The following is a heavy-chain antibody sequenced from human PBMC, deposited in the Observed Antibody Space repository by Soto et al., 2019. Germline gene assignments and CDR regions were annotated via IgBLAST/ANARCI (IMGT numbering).Heavy chain of an antibody. Sequence: SEILSLTCTVSGGSISSYYWSWIRQPPGKGLEWIGYIYYSGSTNYNPSLKSRVTISVDTSKNQFSLKLSSVTAADTAVYYCARDVDVEGSGSPYGMGVWGQGTTVTVSS. J-gene: IGHJ6*02. CDR1: GGSISSYY. CDR3: ARDVDVEGSGSPYGMGV. CDR2: IYYSGST. D-gene: IGHD3-10*01. V-gene: IGHV4-59*01.